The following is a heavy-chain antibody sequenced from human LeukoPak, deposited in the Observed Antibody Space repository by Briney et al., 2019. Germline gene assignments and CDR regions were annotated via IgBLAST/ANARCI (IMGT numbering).Heavy chain of an antibody. CDR1: GFTFSSYA. CDR3: AKDRGVVVTPDY. D-gene: IGHD2-21*02. Sequence: GGSLRLSCAASGFTFSSYAMSWVRQAPGKGLEWVSAISGSGGRTYYADSVKGRFTISRDNSKNTLYLQMNSLRAEDTAVYYCAKDRGVVVTPDYWGQGTLVTVSS. CDR2: ISGSGGRT. V-gene: IGHV3-23*01. J-gene: IGHJ4*02.